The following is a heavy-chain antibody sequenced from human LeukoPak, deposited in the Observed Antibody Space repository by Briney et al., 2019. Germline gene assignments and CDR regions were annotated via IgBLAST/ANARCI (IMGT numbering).Heavy chain of an antibody. Sequence: GGSLRLSCAASGFTFDDYAMHWVRQAPGKSLEWVSGISWNSGSIGYADSVKGRFTISRDNAKNSLYLQMNSLRAEDTALYYCAKDPGGELDAFDIWGQGTMVTVSS. CDR2: ISWNSGSI. D-gene: IGHD1-14*01. CDR1: GFTFDDYA. CDR3: AKDPGGELDAFDI. V-gene: IGHV3-9*01. J-gene: IGHJ3*02.